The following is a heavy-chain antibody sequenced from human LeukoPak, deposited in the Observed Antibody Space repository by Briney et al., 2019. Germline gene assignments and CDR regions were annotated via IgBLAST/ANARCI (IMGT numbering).Heavy chain of an antibody. CDR3: ARGQGRDYGDYDWFDP. CDR2: VSYDGSNK. J-gene: IGHJ5*02. V-gene: IGHV3-30*04. CDR1: GFTFSNYA. Sequence: PGGSLRLSCAASGFTFSNYAIHWVRQAPGKGLEWVAVVSYDGSNKYYADSVKGRFTISRDNSKNTLSLRMNSLRAEDTAVHYCARGQGRDYGDYDWFDPWGQGTLVTVSS. D-gene: IGHD4-17*01.